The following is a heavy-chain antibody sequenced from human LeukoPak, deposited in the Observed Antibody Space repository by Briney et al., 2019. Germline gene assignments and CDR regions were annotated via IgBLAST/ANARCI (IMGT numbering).Heavy chain of an antibody. CDR3: ATVVFSKIYYYYYYMDV. J-gene: IGHJ6*03. CDR2: IIPIFGTA. D-gene: IGHD2/OR15-2a*01. Sequence: ASVKVSCKASGGTFSSYAISWVRQAPGQGLEWMGGIIPIFGTANYTQKFQGRVTMTEDTSTDTAYMELSSLRSEDTAVYYCATVVFSKIYYYYYYMDVWGKGTTVTVSS. CDR1: GGTFSSYA. V-gene: IGHV1-69*06.